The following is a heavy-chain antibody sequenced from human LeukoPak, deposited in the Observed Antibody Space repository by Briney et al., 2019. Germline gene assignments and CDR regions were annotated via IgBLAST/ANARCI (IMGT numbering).Heavy chain of an antibody. D-gene: IGHD5-12*01. CDR1: GLTFSTFD. V-gene: IGHV3-13*04. CDR3: ARGAYIGFDV. Sequence: GGSLRLSCAASGLTFSTFDMHWVRQATGKGLEWVSGIGKAGDTYYAGSVKGRFTISRENAKNSLYLQMNSLRTGDTAVYYRARGAYIGFDVWGQGTMVTVSS. CDR2: IGKAGDT. J-gene: IGHJ3*01.